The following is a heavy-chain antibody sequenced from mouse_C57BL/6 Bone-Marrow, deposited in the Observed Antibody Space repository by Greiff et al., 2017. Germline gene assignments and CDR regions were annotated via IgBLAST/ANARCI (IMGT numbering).Heavy chain of an antibody. D-gene: IGHD4-1*01. J-gene: IGHJ4*01. CDR2: ISSGSSTI. Sequence: VQLKESGGGLVKPGGSLKLSCAASGFTFSDYGMHWVRQAPEKGLEWVAYISSGSSTIYYADTVKGRFTISRDNAKNTLFLQMTSLRSEDTAMYYCARANWDLYYAMDYWGQGTSVTVSS. CDR1: GFTFSDYG. CDR3: ARANWDLYYAMDY. V-gene: IGHV5-17*01.